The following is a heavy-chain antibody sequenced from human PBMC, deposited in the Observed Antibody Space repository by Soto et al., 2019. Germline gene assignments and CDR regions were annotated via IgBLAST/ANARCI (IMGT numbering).Heavy chain of an antibody. D-gene: IGHD6-13*01. V-gene: IGHV1-69*12. Sequence: QVHLVQSGAEVKKPGSSVKVSCTASGGTFSNHAINWVRQAPGQGLEWLGRIIPIFTTTNYAQKFQGRITITADETTSTANMELSSLKHDDTAVYYCAREVAADGTFREDVFDIWGQGTLVTVSS. CDR2: IIPIFTTT. CDR1: GGTFSNHA. J-gene: IGHJ3*02. CDR3: AREVAADGTFREDVFDI.